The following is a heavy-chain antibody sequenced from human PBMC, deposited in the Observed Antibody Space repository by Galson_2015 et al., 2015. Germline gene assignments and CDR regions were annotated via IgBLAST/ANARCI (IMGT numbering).Heavy chain of an antibody. CDR2: IWYDGSNK. J-gene: IGHJ4*02. Sequence: LILSCAASGFTFSSYGMHWVRQAPGKGLEWVAVIWYDGSNKYYADSVKGRFTISRDNSKNTLYLQMNSLRAENTAVYYCARDQSSGWYGDFDYWGQGTLVTVSS. D-gene: IGHD6-19*01. CDR1: GFTFSSYG. V-gene: IGHV3-33*01. CDR3: ARDQSSGWYGDFDY.